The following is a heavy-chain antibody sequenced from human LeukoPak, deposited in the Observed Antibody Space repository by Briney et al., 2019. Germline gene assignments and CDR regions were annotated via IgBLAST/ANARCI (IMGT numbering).Heavy chain of an antibody. Sequence: GGSLRLSCAASGFTFSSYAMSWVRQAPGKGLEWVSAISGSGGSTYYADSVKGRFTISRDNSKNTLYLQMNSLRAEDTAVYYCAKDPPLGDFWSGYYNHYWGQGTLVTVSS. CDR3: AKDPPLGDFWSGYYNHY. D-gene: IGHD3-3*01. V-gene: IGHV3-23*01. J-gene: IGHJ4*02. CDR1: GFTFSSYA. CDR2: ISGSGGST.